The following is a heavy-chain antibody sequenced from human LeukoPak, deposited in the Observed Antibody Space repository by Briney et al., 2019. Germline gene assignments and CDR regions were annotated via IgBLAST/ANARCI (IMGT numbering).Heavy chain of an antibody. Sequence: GASVKVSCKASGYTFTSYAMQWVRQAPGQRLEWMGWINAGNGNTKYSQKFQGRVTITRDTSASTAYMELSSLRSEDTAVYYCARDKIGEAAALYGMDVWGQGTTVTVSS. CDR3: ARDKIGEAAALYGMDV. CDR1: GYTFTSYA. D-gene: IGHD6-25*01. J-gene: IGHJ6*02. V-gene: IGHV1-3*01. CDR2: INAGNGNT.